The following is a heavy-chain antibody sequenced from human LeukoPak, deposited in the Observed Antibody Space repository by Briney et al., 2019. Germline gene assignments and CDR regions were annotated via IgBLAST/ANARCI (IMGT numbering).Heavy chain of an antibody. Sequence: KPGGSLRLSCAASGFTFSSYSMNWVRQAPGKGLEWVSSIRSSSSYIYYADSVKGRFTISRDNAKNSLYLQMNSLRAEDTAVYYCARDREGPFDCWGQGTLVTVSS. CDR2: IRSSSSYI. D-gene: IGHD1-26*01. J-gene: IGHJ4*02. CDR3: ARDREGPFDC. V-gene: IGHV3-21*01. CDR1: GFTFSSYS.